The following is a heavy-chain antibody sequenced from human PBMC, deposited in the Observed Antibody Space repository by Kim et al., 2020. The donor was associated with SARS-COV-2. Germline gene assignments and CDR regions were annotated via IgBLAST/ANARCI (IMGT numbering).Heavy chain of an antibody. D-gene: IGHD3-16*01. CDR3: AEMGRDGGNNWFDP. Sequence: AQKVQGRVTMTTDTSTSTAYMELRSLRSGDTAVYYCAEMGRDGGNNWFDPWGQGTLVTVSS. V-gene: IGHV1-18*01. J-gene: IGHJ5*02.